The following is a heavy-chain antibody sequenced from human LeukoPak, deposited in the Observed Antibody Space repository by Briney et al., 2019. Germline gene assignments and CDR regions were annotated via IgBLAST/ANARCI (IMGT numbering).Heavy chain of an antibody. CDR2: ISSSSSYI. J-gene: IGHJ5*02. D-gene: IGHD5-12*01. Sequence: GGSLRLSCAASGFIFSRNSMNWVRQAPGKGLEWVSSISSSSSYIYYADSVKGRFTISRDNAKNSLYLQMNSLRAEDTALYYCARERYGGYGRGWFDPWGQGTLVTVSS. CDR1: GFIFSRNS. CDR3: ARERYGGYGRGWFDP. V-gene: IGHV3-21*04.